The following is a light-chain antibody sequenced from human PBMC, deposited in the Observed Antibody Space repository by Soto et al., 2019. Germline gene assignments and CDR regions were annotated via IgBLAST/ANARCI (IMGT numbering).Light chain of an antibody. J-gene: IGLJ1*01. CDR1: SNDVGGYNY. CDR2: EVS. Sequence: QSVLTQPASVSGSPGQSITISCTGTSNDVGGYNYVSWYQQHPGKAPKVIIYEVSNRPPGVSNRFSGSKSGNTASLTISGLQAEDEADYYCSYYTSATILFGTGTKVTVL. V-gene: IGLV2-14*01. CDR3: SYYTSATIL.